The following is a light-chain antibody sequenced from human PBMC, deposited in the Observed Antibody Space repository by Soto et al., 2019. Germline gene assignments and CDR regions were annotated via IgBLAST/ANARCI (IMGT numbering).Light chain of an antibody. CDR3: SSYTNINTRACV. Sequence: QSSLTQPASVSGSPRQSITISCTGTSGDIGSYNRVSWYQQHPGKAPKLIIYEVTDRPSGVSNRFSGSKSGNTASLTISRLQAEDEAEYYCSSYTNINTRACVFGTGTQVTVL. J-gene: IGLJ1*01. V-gene: IGLV2-14*01. CDR2: EVT. CDR1: SGDIGSYNR.